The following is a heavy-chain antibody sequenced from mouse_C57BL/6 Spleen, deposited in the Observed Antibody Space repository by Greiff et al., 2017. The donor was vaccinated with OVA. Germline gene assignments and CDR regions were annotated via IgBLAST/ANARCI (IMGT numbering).Heavy chain of an antibody. Sequence: EVKLMESGPGLVKPSQSLSLTCSVTGYSITSGYYWNWIRQFPGNKLEWMGYISYDGSNNYNPSLKNRISITRDTSQNQFFLKLNSVTTEDTATYYCASGGNYDYAMDYWGQGTSVTVSS. CDR3: ASGGNYDYAMDY. D-gene: IGHD2-1*01. CDR2: ISYDGSN. J-gene: IGHJ4*01. V-gene: IGHV3-6*01. CDR1: GYSITSGYY.